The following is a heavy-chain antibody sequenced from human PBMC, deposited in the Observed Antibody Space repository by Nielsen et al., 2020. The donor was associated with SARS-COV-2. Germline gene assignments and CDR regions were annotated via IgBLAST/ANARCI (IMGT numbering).Heavy chain of an antibody. CDR1: GGSITGYF. D-gene: IGHD2-2*02. CDR3: ARADVVIVPAAISRGGDSYYYYMDV. V-gene: IGHV4-59*08. CDR2: VYYSGST. Sequence: SETLSLTCTVSGGSITGYFWSWIRQPPGKGLEWIGYVYYSGSTNYNPSLKSRVTTSVDTSKNRFSLKLSSVTAAATAVYYCARADVVIVPAAISRGGDSYYYYMDVWGKGTTVTVSS. J-gene: IGHJ6*03.